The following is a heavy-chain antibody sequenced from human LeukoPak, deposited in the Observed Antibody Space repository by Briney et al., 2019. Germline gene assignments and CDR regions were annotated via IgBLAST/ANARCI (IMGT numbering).Heavy chain of an antibody. J-gene: IGHJ6*03. CDR1: GFTFRSYS. Sequence: GGSLRLSCAASGFTFRSYSMNWVRRAPGKGLEGVSYISSSSSTIYYADSVKGRFTISRDNAKNSLYLQMNSLRAEDTAVYYCSRIAARWTNYYYYYYMDVWGKGATVTVSS. CDR3: SRIAARWTNYYYYYYMDV. V-gene: IGHV3-48*04. D-gene: IGHD6-6*01. CDR2: ISSSSSTI.